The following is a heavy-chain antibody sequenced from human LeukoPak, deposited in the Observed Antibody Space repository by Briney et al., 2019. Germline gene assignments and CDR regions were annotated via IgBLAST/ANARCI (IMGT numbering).Heavy chain of an antibody. CDR1: GFSFSSHA. Sequence: GRSLRLSCAASGFSFSSHAMCWVYQAPGKGLEWVSSIDISGGSTYYADSVQGRFTISRDNSKNTLYLQMNSLRAEDTALYYCANEVRPNDYWGQGTLVTISS. V-gene: IGHV3-23*01. CDR2: IDISGGST. D-gene: IGHD1-1*01. CDR3: ANEVRPNDY. J-gene: IGHJ4*02.